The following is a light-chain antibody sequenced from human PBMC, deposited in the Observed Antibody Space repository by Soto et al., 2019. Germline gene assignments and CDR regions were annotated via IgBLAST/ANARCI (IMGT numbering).Light chain of an antibody. CDR3: ASWDDSLNGPM. Sequence: QSVLTQPPSASGTPGQRVTISCSGSSSNIGTNTVNWYQRLPGTAPKLLIYSNDQRPSGVPDRFSGSKSGTSASLAISGLQSEDEADYYCASWDDSLNGPMFGGGTKVTVL. J-gene: IGLJ3*02. CDR2: SND. CDR1: SSNIGTNT. V-gene: IGLV1-44*01.